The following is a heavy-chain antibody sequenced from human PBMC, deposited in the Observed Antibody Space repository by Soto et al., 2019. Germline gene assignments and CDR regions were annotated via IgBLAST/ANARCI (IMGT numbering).Heavy chain of an antibody. J-gene: IGHJ3*02. CDR2: ISAYNGNT. Sequence: ASVKVSCKASGYTFTSYGIIWVRHAPGQGLEWMGWISAYNGNTNYTQKLQGRVTMTTDTSTSTAYMELRSLRSDDTAVYYCGRGGLGDTDAFDIWGQGTMVTVSS. V-gene: IGHV1-18*01. D-gene: IGHD3-10*01. CDR3: GRGGLGDTDAFDI. CDR1: GYTFTSYG.